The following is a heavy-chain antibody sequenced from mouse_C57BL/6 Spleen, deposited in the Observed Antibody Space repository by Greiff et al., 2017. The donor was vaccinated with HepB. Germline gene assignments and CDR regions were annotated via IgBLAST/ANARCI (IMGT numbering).Heavy chain of an antibody. V-gene: IGHV5-6*01. Sequence: EVKVVESGGDLVKPGGSLKLSCAASGFTFSSYGMSWVRQTPDKRLEWVATISSGGSYTYYPDSVKGRFTISRDNAKNTLYLQMSSLKSEDTAMYYCARHGDYYGSSYYFDYWGQGTTLTVSS. CDR3: ARHGDYYGSSYYFDY. CDR2: ISSGGSYT. J-gene: IGHJ2*01. CDR1: GFTFSSYG. D-gene: IGHD1-1*01.